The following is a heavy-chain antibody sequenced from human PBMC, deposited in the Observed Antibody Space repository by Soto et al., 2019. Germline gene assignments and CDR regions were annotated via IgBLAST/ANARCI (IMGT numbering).Heavy chain of an antibody. V-gene: IGHV4-34*01. J-gene: IGHJ4*02. CDR1: GGSFSGNS. Sequence: QVQLQQWGAGLLKPSETLSLTCAVYGGSFSGNSWSWIRQSPGKGLEWSGEINHGGSTNYNPSLRSPVPISVYTPNNQFSLKLSSVTAADTAVYYCARVAQGVMISDYWGQGTLVTVSS. CDR2: INHGGST. D-gene: IGHD3-16*01. CDR3: ARVAQGVMISDY.